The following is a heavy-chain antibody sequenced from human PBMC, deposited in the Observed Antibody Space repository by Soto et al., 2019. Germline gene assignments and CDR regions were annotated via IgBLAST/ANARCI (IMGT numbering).Heavy chain of an antibody. CDR3: ASSSPFHY. CDR2: IYYSGNT. Sequence: SETLSLTCVVSGGSLSSYYWSWIRQPPGKGLEWIGSIYYSGNTYYKPSLKSRVSISIDTSRNQFSLKLTSVTAADTGVYYCASSSPFHYWGPGILVTVSS. J-gene: IGHJ4*02. V-gene: IGHV4-59*05. D-gene: IGHD6-6*01. CDR1: GGSLSSYY.